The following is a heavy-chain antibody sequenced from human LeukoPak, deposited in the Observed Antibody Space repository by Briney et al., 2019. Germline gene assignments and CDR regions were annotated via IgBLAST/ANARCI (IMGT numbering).Heavy chain of an antibody. CDR1: SGSFSGYY. Sequence: SETLSLTCAVYSGSFSGYYWSWIRQPPGKGLEWIGEINHSGSTNYNPSLKSRVTISVDTSKNQFSLKLSSVTAADTAVYYCARVSSAVADIIDYWGQGTLVTVSS. CDR2: INHSGST. D-gene: IGHD6-19*01. CDR3: ARVSSAVADIIDY. J-gene: IGHJ4*02. V-gene: IGHV4-34*01.